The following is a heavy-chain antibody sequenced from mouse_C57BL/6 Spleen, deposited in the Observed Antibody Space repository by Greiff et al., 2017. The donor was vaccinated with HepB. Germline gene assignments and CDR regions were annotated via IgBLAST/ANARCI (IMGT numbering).Heavy chain of an antibody. J-gene: IGHJ2*01. Sequence: EVQLVESGPVLVKPGASVKMSCKASGYTFTDYYMNWVKQSHGKSLEWIGVINPYNGGTSYNQKFKGKATLTVDKSSSTAYMELNSLTSEDSAVYYCARSGAQAVDYWGQGTTLTVSS. CDR1: GYTFTDYY. CDR3: ARSGAQAVDY. V-gene: IGHV1-19*01. CDR2: INPYNGGT. D-gene: IGHD3-2*02.